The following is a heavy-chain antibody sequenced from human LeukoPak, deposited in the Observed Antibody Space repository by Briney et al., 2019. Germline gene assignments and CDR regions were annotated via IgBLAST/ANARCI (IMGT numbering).Heavy chain of an antibody. CDR1: GYTFTGYY. D-gene: IGHD2-2*01. Sequence: ASVKVSCKASGYTFTGYYMHWVRQAPGQGLEWMGWINPNSGGTNYAQKFQGRVTMTRDTSISTAYMELSRLRSDDTAVYYCARTLPRGIVVVPAARPFDYWGQGTLVTVSS. V-gene: IGHV1-2*02. J-gene: IGHJ4*02. CDR3: ARTLPRGIVVVPAARPFDY. CDR2: INPNSGGT.